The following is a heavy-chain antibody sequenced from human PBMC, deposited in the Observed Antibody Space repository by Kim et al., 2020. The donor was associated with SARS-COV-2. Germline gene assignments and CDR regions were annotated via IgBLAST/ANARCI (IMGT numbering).Heavy chain of an antibody. CDR1: GGSISSYY. CDR3: ARLEVVNAFDI. V-gene: IGHV4-59*01. D-gene: IGHD2-21*01. Sequence: SETLSLTCTVSGGSISSYYWSWIRQPPGKGLEWIGYIYYSGSTNYNPSLKSRVTISVDTSKNQFSLKLSSVTAADTAVYYCARLEVVNAFDIWGQGTMVTVSS. J-gene: IGHJ3*02. CDR2: IYYSGST.